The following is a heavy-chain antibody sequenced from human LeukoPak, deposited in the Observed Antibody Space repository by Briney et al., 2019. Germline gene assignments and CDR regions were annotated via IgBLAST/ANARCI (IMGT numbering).Heavy chain of an antibody. V-gene: IGHV3-11*05. D-gene: IGHD3-16*02. J-gene: IGHJ4*02. CDR1: GFTFSAYG. CDR2: ISSSSSYT. Sequence: PGGSLRLSCAASGFTFSAYGMHWVRQAPGKGLEWVSYISSSSSYTNYADSVKGRFTISRDNAKNSLYLQMNSLRAEDTAVYYCAREEGSYRRFDYWGQGTLVTVSS. CDR3: AREEGSYRRFDY.